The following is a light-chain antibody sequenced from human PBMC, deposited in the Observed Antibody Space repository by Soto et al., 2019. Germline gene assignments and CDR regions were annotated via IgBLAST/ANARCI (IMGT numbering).Light chain of an antibody. Sequence: QSALTQPASVSGSPGQSFTISCTGTSSDVGGYNYVSWYQQHPGKAPKLMIYDVSNRPSGVSNRFSGSKSGNTASLTISGLQAEYEADYYCSSYTGSSTVVFGGGTKLTVL. CDR2: DVS. J-gene: IGLJ2*01. CDR3: SSYTGSSTVV. V-gene: IGLV2-14*01. CDR1: SSDVGGYNY.